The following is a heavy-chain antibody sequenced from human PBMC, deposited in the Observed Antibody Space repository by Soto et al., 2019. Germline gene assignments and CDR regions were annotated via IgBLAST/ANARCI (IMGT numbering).Heavy chain of an antibody. Sequence: ASVKVSCKASGYTFTSYAMHWVRQAPGQRLEWIGWINAGNGNTKYSQKFQGRVTITRDTSASTAYMELSSLRSEDTAVYYCARESVVPAAIGDYYYSGMDVWGQGTTVTVYS. CDR2: INAGNGNT. D-gene: IGHD2-2*02. J-gene: IGHJ6*02. CDR3: ARESVVPAAIGDYYYSGMDV. V-gene: IGHV1-3*01. CDR1: GYTFTSYA.